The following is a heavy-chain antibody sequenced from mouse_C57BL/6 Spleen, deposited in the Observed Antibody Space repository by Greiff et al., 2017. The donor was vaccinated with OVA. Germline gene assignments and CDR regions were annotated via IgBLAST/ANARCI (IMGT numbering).Heavy chain of an antibody. D-gene: IGHD1-1*01. CDR3: ARAVYYRYAMDY. V-gene: IGHV1-42*01. CDR2: INPSTGGT. Sequence: DVQLQQSGPELVKPGASVKISCKASGYSFTGYYMNWVKQSPEKSLEWIGEINPSTGGTTYNQKFKAKATLTVDKSSSTAYMQLKSLTSEDSAVYYCARAVYYRYAMDYWGQGTSVTVSS. CDR1: GYSFTGYY. J-gene: IGHJ4*01.